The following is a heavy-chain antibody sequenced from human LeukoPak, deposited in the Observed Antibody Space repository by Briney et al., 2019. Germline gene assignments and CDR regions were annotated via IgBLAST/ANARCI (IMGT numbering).Heavy chain of an antibody. CDR2: IYYSGST. CDR1: GGSISSSSYY. Sequence: SETLSLTCTVSGGSISSSSYYWGWIRRPPGKGLEWIGNIYYSGSTYYNPSLKSRVTISVDTSKNQFSLKLSSVTAADTAVYYCARGAPIVPAAAGTNFDYRGQGTLVTVSS. CDR3: ARGAPIVPAAAGTNFDY. J-gene: IGHJ4*02. D-gene: IGHD6-13*01. V-gene: IGHV4-39*01.